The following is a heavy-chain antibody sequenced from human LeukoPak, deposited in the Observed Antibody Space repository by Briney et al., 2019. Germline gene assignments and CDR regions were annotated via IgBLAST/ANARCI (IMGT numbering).Heavy chain of an antibody. CDR3: AKDRLVRGSYAQYNFDY. Sequence: GGSLRLSCAASGFTFNSYAMSWVRQAPGKGLEWVSAISGSGGSTYYADSVKGRFTISRDNSKNTLYLQMNSLRAEDTAVYYCAKDRLVRGSYAQYNFDYWGQGTLVTVSS. CDR1: GFTFNSYA. CDR2: ISGSGGST. D-gene: IGHD1-26*01. V-gene: IGHV3-23*01. J-gene: IGHJ4*02.